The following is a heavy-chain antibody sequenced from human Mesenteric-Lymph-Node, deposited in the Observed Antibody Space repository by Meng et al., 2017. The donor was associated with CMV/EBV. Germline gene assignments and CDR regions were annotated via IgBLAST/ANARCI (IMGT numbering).Heavy chain of an antibody. CDR3: AKGIYDSSDYGMDV. Sequence: GESLKISCAASGFTFSSYEMNWVRQVPGKGPEWVSYIGSSGNIKYYADSVEGRFTVSRDNARNLMYLHMNGLRGEDTAVYYCAKGIYDSSDYGMDVWGQGTTVTVSS. V-gene: IGHV3-48*03. CDR1: GFTFSSYE. J-gene: IGHJ6*02. CDR2: IGSSGNIK. D-gene: IGHD3-3*01.